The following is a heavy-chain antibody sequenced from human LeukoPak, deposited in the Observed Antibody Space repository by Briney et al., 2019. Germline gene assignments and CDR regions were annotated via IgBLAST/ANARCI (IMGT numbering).Heavy chain of an antibody. J-gene: IGHJ1*01. CDR3: ATANFYFQY. Sequence: PSQTLSLTCTVSSGSIRSSSYYWGWIRQPPGKGLEWIGSIFYSGSTYYNPSLKSRVTMSVDTSKNQFSLKLSSVTAADTAVYYCATANFYFQYWGQGTLVTVSS. CDR2: IFYSGST. V-gene: IGHV4-39*01. D-gene: IGHD2-8*01. CDR1: SGSIRSSSYY.